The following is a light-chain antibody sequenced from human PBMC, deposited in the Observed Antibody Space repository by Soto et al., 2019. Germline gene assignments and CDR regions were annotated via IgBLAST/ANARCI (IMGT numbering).Light chain of an antibody. V-gene: IGKV1-5*03. CDR1: QSINNW. J-gene: IGKJ1*01. CDR3: QQYESFPRT. CDR2: KAS. Sequence: DIQMTQSPSTLSASVGDRVIITCRASQSINNWLAWYQQKPGKAPKLFIFKASTLEIGVPSRFSGSGYGTEFTLSISSLQPDDFATYFCQQYESFPRTFGQGTKVEIK.